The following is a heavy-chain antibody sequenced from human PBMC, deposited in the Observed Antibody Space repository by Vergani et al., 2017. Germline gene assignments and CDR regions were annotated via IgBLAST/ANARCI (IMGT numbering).Heavy chain of an antibody. D-gene: IGHD2-2*01. CDR1: GYTFSDHH. CDR3: ARLARVVVPAARPLDL. CDR2: ININSGAT. V-gene: IGHV1-2*02. Sequence: QVQLVQSGAEVKKPGASVKVSCKASGYTFSDHHLHWVRQAPGQGLEWVGWININSGATKLAQKFQGRVTMGTDTSISTGYMELSSLRSDDTAVYCCARLARVVVPAARPLDLWGQGTLITVSS. J-gene: IGHJ4*02.